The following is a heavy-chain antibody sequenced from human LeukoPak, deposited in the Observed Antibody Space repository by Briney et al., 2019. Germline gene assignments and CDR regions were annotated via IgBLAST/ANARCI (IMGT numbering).Heavy chain of an antibody. D-gene: IGHD6-19*01. Sequence: ASVKVSCKASGYTFTSFYMHWVRLAPGQGLEWMGIINPSGGRTSYAQKFQGRVTISADATALTSFLELTSLKSEETAIYYCAHVGAGGIGVGILGAFDYWGQGTLVSVSS. V-gene: IGHV1-46*01. CDR1: GYTFTSFY. CDR3: AHVGAGGIGVGILGAFDY. CDR2: INPSGGRT. J-gene: IGHJ4*02.